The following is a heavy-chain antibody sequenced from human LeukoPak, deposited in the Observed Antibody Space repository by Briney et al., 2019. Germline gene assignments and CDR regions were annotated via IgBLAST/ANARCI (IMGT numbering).Heavy chain of an antibody. CDR3: ARGGTYHYGSGSFDY. CDR1: GGSISSYY. CDR2: IYYSGST. V-gene: IGHV4-59*01. J-gene: IGHJ4*02. D-gene: IGHD3-10*01. Sequence: SETLSLTCTVSGGSISSYYWSWIRQPPGKGLEWIGYIYYSGSTNYNPSLKSRVTISVDTSKNQFSLKLSSVTAADTAVYYCARGGTYHYGSGSFDYWGQGTLVTVSS.